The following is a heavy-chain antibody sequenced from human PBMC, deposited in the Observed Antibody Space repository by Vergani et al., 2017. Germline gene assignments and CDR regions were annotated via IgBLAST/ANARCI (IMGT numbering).Heavy chain of an antibody. CDR3: AREGGELVVNDGGNDAFDI. CDR2: IIPIFGTA. J-gene: IGHJ3*02. Sequence: QVQLVQSGAEVKKPGSSVKVSCKASGGTFSSYAISWVRQAPGQGLEWMGRIIPIFGTANYAQKFQGRVTITADESTSTAYMERSSPRSEDTAVYYCAREGGELVVNDGGNDAFDIWGQGTMVTVSS. CDR1: GGTFSSYA. D-gene: IGHD2-15*01. V-gene: IGHV1-69*18.